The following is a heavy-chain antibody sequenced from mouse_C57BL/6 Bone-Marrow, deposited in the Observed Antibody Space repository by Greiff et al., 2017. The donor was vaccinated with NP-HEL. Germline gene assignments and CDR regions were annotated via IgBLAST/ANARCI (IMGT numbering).Heavy chain of an antibody. CDR1: GYSITSGYY. CDR3: ASGWLLWYFDV. J-gene: IGHJ1*03. D-gene: IGHD2-3*01. V-gene: IGHV3-6*01. Sequence: VQLKESGPGLVKPSQSLSLTCSVTGYSITSGYYWNWIRQFPGNKLEWMGYISYDGSNNYNPSLKNRISITRDTSKNQFFLKLNSVTTEDTATYYCASGWLLWYFDVWGTGTTVTVSS. CDR2: ISYDGSN.